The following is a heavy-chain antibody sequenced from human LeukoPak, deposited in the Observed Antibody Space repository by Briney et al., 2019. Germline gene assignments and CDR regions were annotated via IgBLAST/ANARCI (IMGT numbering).Heavy chain of an antibody. V-gene: IGHV3-30-3*01. CDR1: GFTFDDYA. CDR3: ARDFVNGYFDY. Sequence: AGGSLRLSCAASGFTFDDYAMHWVRQAPGKGLEWVAVISYDGSNKYYADSVKGRFTISRDNSKNTLYLQMNSLRAEDTAVYYCARDFVNGYFDYWGQGTLVTVSS. J-gene: IGHJ4*02. CDR2: ISYDGSNK.